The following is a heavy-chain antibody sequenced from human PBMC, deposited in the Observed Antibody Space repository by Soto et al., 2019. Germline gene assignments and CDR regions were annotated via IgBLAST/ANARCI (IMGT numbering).Heavy chain of an antibody. CDR3: ARDQRGYCSGGTCYSIGSLAFIF. Sequence: SETLSLTCTVSGGSISSYYWSWIRQPPGKGLEWIGNIYYSGSTNYNPSLKSRVTISVDASKNQVSLKLSSVTAADTAVYYCARDQRGYCSGGTCYSIGSLAFIFWGQGTMVTVSS. CDR2: IYYSGST. CDR1: GGSISSYY. J-gene: IGHJ3*01. V-gene: IGHV4-59*01. D-gene: IGHD2-15*01.